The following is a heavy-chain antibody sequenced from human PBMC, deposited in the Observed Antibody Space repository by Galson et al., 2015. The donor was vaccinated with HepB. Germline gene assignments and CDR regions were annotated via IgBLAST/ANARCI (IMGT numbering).Heavy chain of an antibody. V-gene: IGHV1-18*01. CDR2: INSYNGNT. CDR1: GYSFTNYG. CDR3: ARGGRLVELSSFDY. J-gene: IGHJ4*02. D-gene: IGHD3-16*02. Sequence: SVKVYCKASGYSFTNYGISWVRQAPGQGPEWMGWINSYNGNTNYAQHLQGRVTMTTDASTNMAYMEMRSLRSDDTAVYYFARGGRLVELSSFDYWGQGALLSVSS.